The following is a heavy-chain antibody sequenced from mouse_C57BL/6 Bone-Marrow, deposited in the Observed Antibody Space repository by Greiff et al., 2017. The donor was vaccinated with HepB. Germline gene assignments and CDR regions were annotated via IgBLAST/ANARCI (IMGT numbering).Heavy chain of an antibody. V-gene: IGHV5-12*01. CDR2: ISNGGGST. CDR1: GFTFSDYY. J-gene: IGHJ4*01. CDR3: ARQGYYGSPYAMDY. D-gene: IGHD1-1*01. Sequence: EVMLVESGGGLVQPGGSLKLSCAASGFTFSDYYMYWVRQTPEKRLEWVAYISNGGGSTYYPDTVKGPFTISRDNAKNTLYLQMSRLKSEDTAMYYCARQGYYGSPYAMDYWGQGTSVTVSS.